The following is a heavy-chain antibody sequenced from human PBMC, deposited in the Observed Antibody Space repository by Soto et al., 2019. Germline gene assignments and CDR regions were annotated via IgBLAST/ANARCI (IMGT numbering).Heavy chain of an antibody. CDR1: GFTFSSYA. J-gene: IGHJ4*02. V-gene: IGHV3-23*01. Sequence: EVQLLESGGGLVQPGGSLRLSCAASGFTFSSYAMSWVRQATGKGLEWVSAISGSGGSTYYADSVKGRFTISRDNSKNTLYLQMNSLRAEDTAVYYCAKNSVATIRLGYDYWGQGTLVTVSS. CDR2: ISGSGGST. CDR3: AKNSVATIRLGYDY. D-gene: IGHD5-12*01.